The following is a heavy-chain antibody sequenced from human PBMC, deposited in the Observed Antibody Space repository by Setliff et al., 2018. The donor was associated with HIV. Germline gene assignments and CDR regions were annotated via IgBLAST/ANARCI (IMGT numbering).Heavy chain of an antibody. J-gene: IGHJ6*04. CDR1: GHTFNNYD. D-gene: IGHD3-10*01. CDR3: ASGKGVGGVIITGGLDV. V-gene: IGHV1-8*01. CDR2: MNPNTGVA. Sequence: EASVKVSCKASGHTFNNYDIHWVRRATGQGLEWMGWMNPNTGVAGYALKFHGRVTMTRDTSISTVYMELSSLTSEDTAVYWCASGKGVGGVIITGGLDVWGKGTTVTAPQ.